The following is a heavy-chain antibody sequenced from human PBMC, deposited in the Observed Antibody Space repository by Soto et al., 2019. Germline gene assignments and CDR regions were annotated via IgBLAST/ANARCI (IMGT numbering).Heavy chain of an antibody. V-gene: IGHV1-2*02. CDR2: IDPNTGGT. D-gene: IGHD2-21*02. J-gene: IGHJ4*02. CDR1: GYPFTAYY. CDR3: ARQLAYCGGDCYTEPMDY. Sequence: QAQLVQSGAEVKKPGASVKVSCEASGYPFTAYYIHWVRQAPGQGLEWMGWIDPNTGGTKYAQNLQGRVTMTSDTSIRTGYMELSRLTSDDTAVYYCARQLAYCGGDCYTEPMDYWGQGSLVTVSS.